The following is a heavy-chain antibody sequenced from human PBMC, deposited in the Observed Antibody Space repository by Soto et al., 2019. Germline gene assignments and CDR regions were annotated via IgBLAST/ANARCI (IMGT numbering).Heavy chain of an antibody. V-gene: IGHV3-48*01. Sequence: GGSLRLSCAASGFTFSSYSMNWVRQAPGKGLEWVSYISSSSSTIYYADSVKGRFTISRDNAKNSLYLQMNSLRAEDTAVYYCARRNYCSSTSCYNHYYYYMDVWGKGTTVTVSS. D-gene: IGHD2-2*02. CDR2: ISSSSSTI. J-gene: IGHJ6*03. CDR1: GFTFSSYS. CDR3: ARRNYCSSTSCYNHYYYYMDV.